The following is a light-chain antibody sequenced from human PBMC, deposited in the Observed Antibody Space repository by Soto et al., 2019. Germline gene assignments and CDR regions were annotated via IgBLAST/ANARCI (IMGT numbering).Light chain of an antibody. Sequence: QPALTQPRSVSGSPGQSVTISCTGTSSDVGGYNYVSWYQQHPGKAPKLMIYDVSKRPSGVPDRFSGSKSGNTASLTISGLQAEDEADYYCCSYAGSYTLFGGGTQLTVL. CDR2: DVS. CDR3: CSYAGSYTL. J-gene: IGLJ2*01. CDR1: SSDVGGYNY. V-gene: IGLV2-11*01.